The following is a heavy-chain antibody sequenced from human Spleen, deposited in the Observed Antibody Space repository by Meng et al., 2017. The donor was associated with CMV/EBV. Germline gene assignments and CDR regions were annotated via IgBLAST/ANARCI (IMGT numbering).Heavy chain of an antibody. J-gene: IGHJ3*02. CDR1: GFTFSSYD. V-gene: IGHV3-13*01. CDR3: ARGAAFVI. CDR2: TGTVGDT. D-gene: IGHD3-16*01. Sequence: GESLKISCAASGFTFSSYDMHWVRQPTGKGLEWVSATGTVGDTYYADSVKGRFTISRENAKNSLYLQMNSLRAGDTAVYYCARGAAFVIWGQGTMVTVSS.